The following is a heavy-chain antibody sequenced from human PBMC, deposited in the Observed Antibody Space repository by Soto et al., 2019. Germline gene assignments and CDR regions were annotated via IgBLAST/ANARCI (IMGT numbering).Heavy chain of an antibody. CDR1: GYTYASYY. D-gene: IGHD3-10*01. CDR3: ARSSGGVYGIIIGGTNWFGP. J-gene: IGHJ5*02. Sequence: ASVKVSCESSGYTYASYYMHWGRQAPGQGLELMGITTPNGGSRRYAKKFQGRVTLTRDTPASTVYMKMRTLRSDDTALYFCARSSGGVYGIIIGGTNWFGPWGQGTLVTGSS. V-gene: IGHV1-46*01. CDR2: TTPNGGSR.